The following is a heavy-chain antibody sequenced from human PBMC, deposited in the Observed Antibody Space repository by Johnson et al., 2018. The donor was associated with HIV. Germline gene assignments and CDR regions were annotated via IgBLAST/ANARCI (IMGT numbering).Heavy chain of an antibody. CDR3: ARDSGVPGNDAFDI. CDR2: IWYDGSNK. V-gene: IGHV3-33*01. J-gene: IGHJ3*02. CDR1: GFTFSSYG. Sequence: QVQLVESGGGLVQPGGSLRLSCTASGFTFSSYGMHWVRQAPGKGLEWVAVIWYDGSNKYYADSVEGRFTISRDNAKNSLYLQMNSLRAEDTAVYYCARDSGVPGNDAFDIWGQGTMVTVSS. D-gene: IGHD3-10*01.